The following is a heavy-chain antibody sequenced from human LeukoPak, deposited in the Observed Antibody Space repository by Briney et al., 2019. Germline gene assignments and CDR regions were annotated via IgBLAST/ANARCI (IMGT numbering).Heavy chain of an antibody. CDR3: ASLDYGSVDY. V-gene: IGHV4-31*03. CDR1: GASISGGGYF. CDR2: IYYSGTT. J-gene: IGHJ4*02. D-gene: IGHD3-10*01. Sequence: PSETLSLTCSVSGASISGGGYFWSWIRQHPGKGLEWIGYIYYSGTTYYNPSLKSRVTISVDTSQNHFSLNLSSVTAADTAVYYCASLDYGSVDYWGQGTLVTVSS.